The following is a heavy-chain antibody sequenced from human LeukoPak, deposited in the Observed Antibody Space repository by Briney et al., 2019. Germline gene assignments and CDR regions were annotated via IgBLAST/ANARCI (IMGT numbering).Heavy chain of an antibody. CDR3: ARVYSSPGFYSRDYYYMDV. CDR2: IRFDANNK. Sequence: SGGSLRLSCAASGFTFSKYGMHWVRQAPGKGLEWVAFIRFDANNKYYADSVKGRFTISRDNAKNSLYLQMNSLRAEDTAVYYCARVYSSPGFYSRDYYYMDVWGKGTTVTVCS. V-gene: IGHV3-30*02. CDR1: GFTFSKYG. J-gene: IGHJ6*03. D-gene: IGHD3-9*01.